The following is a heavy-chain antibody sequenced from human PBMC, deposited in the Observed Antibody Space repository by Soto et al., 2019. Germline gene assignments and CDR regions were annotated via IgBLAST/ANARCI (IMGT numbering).Heavy chain of an antibody. CDR2: ISYDGSNK. CDR3: AKGEILWFGELDY. D-gene: IGHD3-10*01. CDR1: GFTFSSYG. Sequence: QVQLVESGGGVVQPGRSLRLSCAASGFTFSSYGMHWVRQAPGKGLEWVAVISYDGSNKYYADSVKGRFTISRDNSKNTLYLQMNRLRAEDTAVYYCAKGEILWFGELDYWGQGTLVTVSS. J-gene: IGHJ4*02. V-gene: IGHV3-30*18.